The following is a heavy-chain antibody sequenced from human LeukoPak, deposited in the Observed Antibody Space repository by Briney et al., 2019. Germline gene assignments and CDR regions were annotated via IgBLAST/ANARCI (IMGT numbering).Heavy chain of an antibody. D-gene: IGHD6-13*01. CDR1: GXSISSTDYY. CDR2: IYYSGST. CDR3: ARFIVAPGDFDY. Sequence: SETLSLTCTVSGXSISSTDYYWGWIRQPPGKGLEWIGSIYYSGSTYYNPSLKSRVTISVDTSRNQFSLKLSSVTAADTAVYYCARFIVAPGDFDYWGQGTLVTVSS. V-gene: IGHV4-39*01. J-gene: IGHJ4*02.